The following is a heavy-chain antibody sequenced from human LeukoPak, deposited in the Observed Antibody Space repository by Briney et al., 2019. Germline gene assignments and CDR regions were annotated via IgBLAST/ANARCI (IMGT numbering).Heavy chain of an antibody. CDR3: ARDRSVVITGTGEEGFDP. CDR2: ISSSSSYI. D-gene: IGHD1-7*01. CDR1: GFTFSSYS. Sequence: KTGGSLRLSCAASGFTFSSYSMNWVRQAPGKGLEWVSSISSSSSYIYYADSVKGRFTISRDNAKNSLYLQMNSLRAEDTAVYYCARDRSVVITGTGEEGFDPWGQGTLVTVSS. V-gene: IGHV3-21*01. J-gene: IGHJ5*02.